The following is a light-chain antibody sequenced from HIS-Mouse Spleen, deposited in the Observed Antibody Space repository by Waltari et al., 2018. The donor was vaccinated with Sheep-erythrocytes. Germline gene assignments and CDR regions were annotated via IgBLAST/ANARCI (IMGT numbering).Light chain of an antibody. CDR1: GSDVGGYNY. CDR2: DVS. CDR3: CSYAGSYNHV. V-gene: IGLV2-11*01. Sequence: QSALTQPRSVSGSPGQSVTISCTGTGSDVGGYNYVSWYQQHPGKPPKLMIYDVSKRPSGVPDRFSGSKSGNTASLTISGLQAEDEADYYCCSYAGSYNHVFATGTKVTVL. J-gene: IGLJ1*01.